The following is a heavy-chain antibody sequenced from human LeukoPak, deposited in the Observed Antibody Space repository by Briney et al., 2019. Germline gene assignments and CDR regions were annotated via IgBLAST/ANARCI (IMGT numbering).Heavy chain of an antibody. CDR3: AKEDGVYGGYFDY. CDR1: GFTFDSFA. D-gene: IGHD5/OR15-5a*01. V-gene: IGHV3-23*01. Sequence: GGSLRLSCAGSGFTFDSFAMSWIRQAPGKGLEWVSTISATGRDTYYTDSVKGRFTISRDNSKKTLYLQMNSLRAEDTAIYYCAKEDGVYGGYFDYWGQGALVTVSS. J-gene: IGHJ4*02. CDR2: ISATGRDT.